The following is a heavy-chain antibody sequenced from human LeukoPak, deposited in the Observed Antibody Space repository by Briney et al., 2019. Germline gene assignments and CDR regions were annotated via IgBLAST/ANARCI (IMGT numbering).Heavy chain of an antibody. D-gene: IGHD2-8*01. CDR3: ARGVSPVVFYTHRVLEYFQH. CDR1: GGSISSYY. J-gene: IGHJ1*01. CDR2: IYYSGST. V-gene: IGHV4-59*01. Sequence: SETLSLTCTVSGGSISSYYWSWIRQPPGKGLEWIGYIYYSGSTNYNPSLKSRVTISVDTSKNQFSLKLSSVTAADTAMYYCARGVSPVVFYTHRVLEYFQHWGQGTLVTVSS.